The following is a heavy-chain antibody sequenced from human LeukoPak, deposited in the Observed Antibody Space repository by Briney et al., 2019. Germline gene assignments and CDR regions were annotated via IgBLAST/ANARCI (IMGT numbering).Heavy chain of an antibody. D-gene: IGHD6-19*01. V-gene: IGHV5-51*01. CDR2: IYPGDSDT. J-gene: IGHJ4*02. Sequence: GESLKISCKASGYIFTSYRIGWVRQMPGKGLEWMGIIYPGDSDTRYSPSFQGQVTISADKSITTAYLQWSSLRASDTAMYYCARPYSNGWFNFDYWGQGTLVTVSS. CDR1: GYIFTSYR. CDR3: ARPYSNGWFNFDY.